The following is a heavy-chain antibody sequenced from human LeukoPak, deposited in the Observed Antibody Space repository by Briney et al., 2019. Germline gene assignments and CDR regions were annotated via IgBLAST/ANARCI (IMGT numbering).Heavy chain of an antibody. CDR1: GGSFSGYY. CDR3: ARGKGAPSGYPRFYYFDY. Sequence: SETLSLTCAVYGGSFSGYYWSWIRRPPGKGLEWIGEINHSGSTNYNPSLKSRVTISVDTYKNQFSLKLSSVTAADTAVYYCARGKGAPSGYPRFYYFDYWGQGTLVTVSS. CDR2: INHSGST. D-gene: IGHD3-22*01. V-gene: IGHV4-34*01. J-gene: IGHJ4*02.